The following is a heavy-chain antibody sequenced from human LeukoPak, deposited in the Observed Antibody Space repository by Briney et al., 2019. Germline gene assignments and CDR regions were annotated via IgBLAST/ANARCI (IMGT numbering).Heavy chain of an antibody. CDR3: ASTDYDILTGYYLGAFDI. D-gene: IGHD3-9*01. V-gene: IGHV1-46*01. CDR2: INPSGGST. CDR1: GYTFTSYY. Sequence: ASVKVSCKASGYTFTSYYMHWVRQAPGQGLEWMGIINPSGGSTSYAQKFQGRVTMTRDMSTSTVYMEQSSLRSEDTAVYYCASTDYDILTGYYLGAFDIWGQGTMVTVSS. J-gene: IGHJ3*02.